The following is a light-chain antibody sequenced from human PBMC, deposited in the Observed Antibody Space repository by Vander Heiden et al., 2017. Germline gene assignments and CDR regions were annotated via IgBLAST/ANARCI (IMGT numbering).Light chain of an antibody. CDR2: RNN. CDR1: SSNIGSNY. V-gene: IGLV1-47*01. Sequence: QSVLTHPPSSSGTPGQRVTISCSGSSSNIGSNYVYWYQQLPGTAPKLLIYRNNQRPSGVPDRFSGSKSGTSASLAISGLRSEDEADYYCAAWDDSLSGLVVFGGGTKLTVL. CDR3: AAWDDSLSGLVV. J-gene: IGLJ2*01.